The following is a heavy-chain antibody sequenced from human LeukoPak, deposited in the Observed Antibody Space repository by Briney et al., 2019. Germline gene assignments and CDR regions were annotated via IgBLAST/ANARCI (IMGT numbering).Heavy chain of an antibody. CDR1: GFTFSSHA. CDR3: AKGPRQQLVTRFDN. V-gene: IGHV3-23*01. J-gene: IGHJ4*02. CDR2: ISASGGST. Sequence: GGSLTLSCAASGFTFSSHAVSWVRQAPAKGLEWVSDISASGGSTYYADSVKGRFTVSRDNSKNTLSPQMSSLRADDTAVYYCAKGPRQQLVTRFDNWGQGTLVTVSS. D-gene: IGHD6-13*01.